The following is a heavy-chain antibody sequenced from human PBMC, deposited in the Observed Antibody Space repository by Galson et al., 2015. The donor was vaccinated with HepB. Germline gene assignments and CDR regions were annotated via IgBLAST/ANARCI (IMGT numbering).Heavy chain of an antibody. CDR1: GFTVSSKY. V-gene: IGHV3-53*04. J-gene: IGHJ4*02. Sequence: SLRLSCAAAGFTVSSKYMSWVRQAPGKGLEWVSVIYSGGTIFYGDSVKGRFTISRHSSENTVYLQMNSLSAEDTAVYYCAGGDVLTGVCYPPRYWGQGTLVTVSS. CDR2: IYSGGTI. D-gene: IGHD3-9*01. CDR3: AGGDVLTGVCYPPRY.